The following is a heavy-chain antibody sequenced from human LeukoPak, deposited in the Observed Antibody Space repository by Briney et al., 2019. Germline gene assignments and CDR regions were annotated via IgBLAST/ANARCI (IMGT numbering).Heavy chain of an antibody. Sequence: SVKVSCKASGGTFSSYAISWVRQAPGQGLEWMGRIIPILGIANYVQKFQGRVTITADKSTSTAYMELSSVRSEDTAVYYCARARGSYGSGAFDIWGQGTMVTVSS. J-gene: IGHJ3*02. CDR2: IIPILGIA. V-gene: IGHV1-69*04. CDR1: GGTFSSYA. D-gene: IGHD1-26*01. CDR3: ARARGSYGSGAFDI.